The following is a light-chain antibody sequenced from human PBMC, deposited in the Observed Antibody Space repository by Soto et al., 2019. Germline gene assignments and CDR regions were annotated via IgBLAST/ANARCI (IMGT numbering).Light chain of an antibody. Sequence: LMTQSQATLDVSPGYRANLSCRASQSVSSNLAWYQQMPGQTPRLLIYGASHRATGIPARFSASGSGTDFTLTISSLEPEDFAIYYCQQRDDWPCAFGGGTKVEFK. J-gene: IGKJ4*01. CDR1: QSVSSN. V-gene: IGKV3-15*01. CDR2: GAS. CDR3: QQRDDWPCA.